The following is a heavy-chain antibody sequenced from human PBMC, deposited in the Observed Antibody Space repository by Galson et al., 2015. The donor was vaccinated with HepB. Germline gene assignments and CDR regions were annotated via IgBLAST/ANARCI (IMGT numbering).Heavy chain of an antibody. D-gene: IGHD3-9*01. J-gene: IGHJ4*02. CDR3: ARLTGTAFDY. CDR2: TRNKDNSYTT. CDR1: GFTFSAHH. Sequence: SLRLSCAASGFTFSAHHMDWVRQAPGKGLEWVGRTRNKDNSYTTDLAASVKGRFTISRDESKNSLYLQMNSLKTEDTAVYYCARLTGTAFDYWGQGTLVTVSS. V-gene: IGHV3-72*01.